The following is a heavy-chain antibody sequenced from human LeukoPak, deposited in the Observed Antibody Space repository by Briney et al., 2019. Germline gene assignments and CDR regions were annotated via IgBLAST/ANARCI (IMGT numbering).Heavy chain of an antibody. D-gene: IGHD5-24*01. CDR1: RFTFSSYS. V-gene: IGHV3-21*01. J-gene: IGHJ5*02. Sequence: GGSLRLSCAASRFTFSSYSMSWVRQAPGKGLEWVSSISSGSGYIYYADSVKGRFTISRDNAKNSLYLQMSSLRAEDTAVYYCARDYQLGRAWFDPWGQGTLVTVSS. CDR3: ARDYQLGRAWFDP. CDR2: ISSGSGYI.